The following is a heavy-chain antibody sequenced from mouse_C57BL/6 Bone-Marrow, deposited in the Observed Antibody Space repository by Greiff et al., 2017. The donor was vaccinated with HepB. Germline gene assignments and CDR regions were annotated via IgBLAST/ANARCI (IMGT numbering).Heavy chain of an antibody. J-gene: IGHJ4*01. V-gene: IGHV1-26*01. CDR1: GYTFTDYY. CDR3: ARGGSSGCGGTDY. Sequence: EVQLQQSGPELVKPGASVKISCKASGYTFTDYYMNWVKQSHGKSLEWIGDINPNNGGTSYNQKFKGKATLTVDKSSSTAYMELRSLTSEDSAVYYCARGGSSGCGGTDYWGQGTSVTVSS. D-gene: IGHD3-2*02. CDR2: INPNNGGT.